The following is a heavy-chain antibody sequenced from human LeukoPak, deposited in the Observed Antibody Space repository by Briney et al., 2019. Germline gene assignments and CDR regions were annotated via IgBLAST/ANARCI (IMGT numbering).Heavy chain of an antibody. Sequence: GGSLRLSCAASGFTFSSYEMNWVRQAPGKGLEWVSYISSSGSTIYYADSVKGRFTISRDNAKNSLYLQMNSLRAEDTAVYYCARGSYSGSYYVDYWGQGTLVTVSS. CDR1: GFTFSSYE. D-gene: IGHD1-26*01. CDR2: ISSSGSTI. V-gene: IGHV3-48*03. CDR3: ARGSYSGSYYVDY. J-gene: IGHJ4*02.